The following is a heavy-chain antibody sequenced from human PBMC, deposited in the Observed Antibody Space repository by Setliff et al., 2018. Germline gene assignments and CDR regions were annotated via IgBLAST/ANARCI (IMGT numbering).Heavy chain of an antibody. CDR2: INHSGST. CDR1: GGSFSGYY. J-gene: IGHJ4*02. D-gene: IGHD6-19*01. V-gene: IGHV4-34*10. CDR3: ARHRYVSGWPEDF. Sequence: SETLSLTCAVYGGSFSGYYWSWIRQPPGKGLEWIGEINHSGSTNYNPSLRSRITLSVDTSKNQFSLRLSSVTAADTAIYYCARHRYVSGWPEDFWGQGTLVTVSS.